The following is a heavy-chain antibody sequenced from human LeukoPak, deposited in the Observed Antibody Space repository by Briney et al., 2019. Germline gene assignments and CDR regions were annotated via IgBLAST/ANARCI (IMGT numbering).Heavy chain of an antibody. D-gene: IGHD5-12*01. CDR3: AKDKGYSGYEEYFQH. CDR1: GFTFSSYS. CDR2: ISGSGGST. Sequence: GGSLRLSCAASGFTFSSYSMNWVRQAPGKGLEWVSAISGSGGSTYYADSVKGRFTISRDNSKNTLYLQMNSLRAEDTAVYYCAKDKGYSGYEEYFQHWGQGTLVTVSS. V-gene: IGHV3-23*01. J-gene: IGHJ1*01.